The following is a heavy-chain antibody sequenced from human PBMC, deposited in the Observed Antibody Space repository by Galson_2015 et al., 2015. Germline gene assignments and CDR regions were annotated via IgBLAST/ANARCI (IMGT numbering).Heavy chain of an antibody. D-gene: IGHD3-10*01. Sequence: CAISGDSVSSNSVAWNWIRQSPSRGLEWLGRTYYRSKWYNDYAVSVQSRITINPDTSKNQFSLQLNSVTPEDTAVYYCARGFRSAVDYWVQGTLVTVSS. CDR3: ARGFRSAVDY. J-gene: IGHJ4*02. V-gene: IGHV6-1*01. CDR1: GDSVSSNSVA. CDR2: TYYRSKWYN.